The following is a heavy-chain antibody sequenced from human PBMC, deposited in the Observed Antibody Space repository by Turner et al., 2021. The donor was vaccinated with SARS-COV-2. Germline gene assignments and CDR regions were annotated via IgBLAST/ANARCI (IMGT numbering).Heavy chain of an antibody. Sequence: EVQLVESGGGLVQPGGSLRLSCAASGFTFSSYSMNWVRQAPGKGLEWVSSISSSSSYIYYADSMKGRFTISRDNAKNSLYLQMNSLRAEDTAVYYCARDHRPVVVPAAKRAGSYYYGMDVWGQGTTVTVSS. CDR3: ARDHRPVVVPAAKRAGSYYYGMDV. V-gene: IGHV3-21*01. D-gene: IGHD2-2*01. J-gene: IGHJ6*02. CDR1: GFTFSSYS. CDR2: ISSSSSYI.